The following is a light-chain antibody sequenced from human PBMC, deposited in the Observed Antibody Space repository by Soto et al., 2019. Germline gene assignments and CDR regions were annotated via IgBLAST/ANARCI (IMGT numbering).Light chain of an antibody. Sequence: DIQMTQSPSTLSASVGDRLTITCRASQSISSWLAWYQQKPGKAPKLLIYDASRLESGVPSRFSGSGSGTEFTLTISSLQPDDFATYYCQQYNSYPYTFGQGTKLEIK. CDR3: QQYNSYPYT. V-gene: IGKV1-5*01. J-gene: IGKJ2*01. CDR1: QSISSW. CDR2: DAS.